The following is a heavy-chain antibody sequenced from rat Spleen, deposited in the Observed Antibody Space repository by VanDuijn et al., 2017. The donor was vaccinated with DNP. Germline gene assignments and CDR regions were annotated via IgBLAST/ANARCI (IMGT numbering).Heavy chain of an antibody. J-gene: IGHJ4*01. CDR2: IFTSGNRA. V-gene: IGHV5S10*01. CDR1: GFTFRDYY. D-gene: IGHD1-12*01. Sequence: EVQLVESGGGLVQPGRSLKLSCAASGFTFRDYYMAWVRQAPTKGLEWVATIFTSGNRAFYPDSVKGRFTISRDNAKSTLYLQMDSLRSEDTATYYCATQHSANYYDAPYAMDVWGQGTSVTVSS. CDR3: ATQHSANYYDAPYAMDV.